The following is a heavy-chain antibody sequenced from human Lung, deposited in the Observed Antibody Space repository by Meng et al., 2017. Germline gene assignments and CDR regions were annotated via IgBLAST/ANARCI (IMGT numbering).Heavy chain of an antibody. CDR3: ARGPTTMAHDFDY. Sequence: QVQLQQWGAGLFKPSETLSLSCVVSGGSFNDYYWSWIRQPPGKGLEWIGEINHSGSTNYNPSLESRATISVDTSQNNLSLKLSSVTAADSAVYYCARGPTTMAHDFDYWGQGTLVTVSS. V-gene: IGHV4-34*01. CDR2: INHSGST. D-gene: IGHD4-11*01. J-gene: IGHJ4*02. CDR1: GGSFNDYY.